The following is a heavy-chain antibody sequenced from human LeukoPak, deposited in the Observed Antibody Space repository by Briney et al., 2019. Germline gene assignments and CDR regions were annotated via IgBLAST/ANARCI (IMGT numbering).Heavy chain of an antibody. D-gene: IGHD3-22*01. J-gene: IGHJ1*01. CDR3: ARDQGSLTMIMAYFQH. Sequence: SVKVSCKASAYTFTSYYMHWVRQAPGQGLEWMGIINPSGGSTTYAQKFQGRVTMTRDTSTSTVYMELSSLRSEDTAVYYCARDQGSLTMIMAYFQHWGQGPLVPVSS. V-gene: IGHV1-46*01. CDR2: INPSGGST. CDR1: AYTFTSYY.